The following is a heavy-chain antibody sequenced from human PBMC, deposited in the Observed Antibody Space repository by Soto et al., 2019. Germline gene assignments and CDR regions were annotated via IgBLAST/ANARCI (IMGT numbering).Heavy chain of an antibody. CDR1: GYSFTGYW. CDR2: IYPGDSDT. D-gene: IGHD6-13*01. V-gene: IGHV5-51*01. J-gene: IGHJ4*02. Sequence: PGESLKISCKASGYSFTGYWIGWVRQMPGKGLEWMGLIYPGDSDTRYSPSFQGQVTISADKSVSTAYLQWSSLKASDTAIYYCARVYKAASGGPDYWGQGTLVTVSS. CDR3: ARVYKAASGGPDY.